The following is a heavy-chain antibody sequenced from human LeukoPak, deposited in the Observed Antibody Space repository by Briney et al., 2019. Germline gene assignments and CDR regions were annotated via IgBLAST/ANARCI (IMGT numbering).Heavy chain of an antibody. V-gene: IGHV4-39*07. J-gene: IGHJ4*02. CDR1: GGSISSSSYY. D-gene: IGHD3-10*01. Sequence: KASETLSLTCTVSGGSISSSSYYWGWIRQPPGKGLEWIGSIYYSGSTYYNPSLKSRVTISVETSKNQFSLKLSSVTAADTAVYYCARDRTVRGEGLDYWGQGTLVTISS. CDR2: IYYSGST. CDR3: ARDRTVRGEGLDY.